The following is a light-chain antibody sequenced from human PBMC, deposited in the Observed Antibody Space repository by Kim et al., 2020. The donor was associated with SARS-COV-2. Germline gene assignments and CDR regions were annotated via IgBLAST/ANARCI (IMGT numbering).Light chain of an antibody. CDR1: QSVSIH. CDR2: DGS. J-gene: IGKJ4*01. V-gene: IGKV3-11*01. CDR3: QRRRNWPLT. Sequence: EIVLTQSPATLSLSPGERASLSCRASQSVSIHLAWYQQKPGQPPRLLIYDGSNRATGIPARFSGTGSGSDFTLTIDSLEPEDFAVYYCQRRRNWPLTFGGGTRVDIK.